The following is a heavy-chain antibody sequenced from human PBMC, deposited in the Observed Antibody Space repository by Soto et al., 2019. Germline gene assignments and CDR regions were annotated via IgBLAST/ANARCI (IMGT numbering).Heavy chain of an antibody. CDR3: ARHGSIGYSSGWWVY. J-gene: IGHJ4*02. CDR1: GGSISSSSYY. CDR2: IYYSGST. Sequence: SETLSLTCTVSGGSISSSSYYWGWIRQPPGKGQERIGSIYYSGSTYYNPSLKSRDTISVDTSKNQFSLKLSSVTAADTSVYYCARHGSIGYSSGWWVYWGQGTLVTVSS. V-gene: IGHV4-39*01. D-gene: IGHD6-19*01.